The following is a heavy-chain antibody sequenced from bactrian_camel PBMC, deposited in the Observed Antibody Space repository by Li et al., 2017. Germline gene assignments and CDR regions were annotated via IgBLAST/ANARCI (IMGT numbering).Heavy chain of an antibody. J-gene: IGHJ4*01. CDR2: IDGDGST. Sequence: VQLVESGGGSVQAGGSLRLSCAASGYAYSPYCMAWFRQAPGKEREGVAVIDGDGSTGYSDPVKGRFTISQDSARNTVYLQMNNLQPEDTATYYCAEGRGSRGEHCYSLNYWGQGTQVTVS. V-gene: IGHV3S67*01. CDR3: AEGRGSRGEHCYSLNY. D-gene: IGHD6*01. CDR1: GYAYSPYC.